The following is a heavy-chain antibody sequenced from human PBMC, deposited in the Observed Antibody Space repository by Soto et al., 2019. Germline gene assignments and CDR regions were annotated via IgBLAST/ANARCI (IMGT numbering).Heavy chain of an antibody. CDR3: ARDFIVGAPDYFDY. CDR2: ISYDGRVK. V-gene: IGHV3-30*04. J-gene: IGHJ4*02. D-gene: IGHD1-26*01. Sequence: GGSLRLSCAASGFTFSDYPMHWVRQAPGKGLEWVAVISYDGRVKYYVDSVKGRFTISRDDSKNTLYLQMNSLRVDDTAVYYCARDFIVGAPDYFDYWGQGTLVTVSS. CDR1: GFTFSDYP.